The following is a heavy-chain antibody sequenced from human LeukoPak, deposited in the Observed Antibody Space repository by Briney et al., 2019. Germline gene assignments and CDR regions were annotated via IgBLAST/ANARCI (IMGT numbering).Heavy chain of an antibody. J-gene: IGHJ2*01. Sequence: GGSLRLSCAASGFTFSSYGMHWVRQAPGKGLEWAAVISYDGSNKYYADSVKGRFTISRDNSKNTLYLQMNSLRAEDTAVYYCAKESRNWVHWYFDLWGRGTLVTVSS. D-gene: IGHD7-27*01. V-gene: IGHV3-30*18. CDR1: GFTFSSYG. CDR3: AKESRNWVHWYFDL. CDR2: ISYDGSNK.